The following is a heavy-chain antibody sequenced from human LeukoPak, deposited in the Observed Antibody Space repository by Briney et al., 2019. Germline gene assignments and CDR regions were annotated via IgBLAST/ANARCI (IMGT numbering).Heavy chain of an antibody. CDR1: GYTFTHYA. D-gene: IGHD4-11*01. J-gene: IGHJ4*02. CDR2: TNVGNDYT. Sequence: ASVKVSCKASGYTFTHYAVHWVRQAPGRRLEWMGWTNVGNDYTESSQKFQDRLTITSDTTATTVYMELSSLRSEDTAVYYCARGDFSTYPGLNYFDYWGQGSLVTVSS. CDR3: ARGDFSTYPGLNYFDY. V-gene: IGHV1-3*01.